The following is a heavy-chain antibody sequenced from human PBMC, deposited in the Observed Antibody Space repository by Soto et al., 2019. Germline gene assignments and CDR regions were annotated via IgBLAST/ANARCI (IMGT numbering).Heavy chain of an antibody. CDR3: ASLADYCTNGVCYGGGFDY. V-gene: IGHV3-21*01. CDR1: GFTFSSYS. J-gene: IGHJ4*02. D-gene: IGHD2-8*01. CDR2: ISSSSSYI. Sequence: TGGSLRLSCAASGFTFSSYSMNWVRQAPGKGLEWVSSISSSSSYIYYADSVKGRFTISRDNAKNSLYLQMNSLRAEDMAVYYCASLADYCTNGVCYGGGFDYWGQGTLVTVSS.